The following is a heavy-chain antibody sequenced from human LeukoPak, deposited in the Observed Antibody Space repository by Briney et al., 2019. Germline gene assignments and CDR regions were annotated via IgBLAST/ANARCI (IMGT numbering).Heavy chain of an antibody. CDR3: AGVATTIDY. D-gene: IGHD5-12*01. Sequence: PGGSLRLSCAASGFTFSSYEMNWVRQAPGKGLEWVSSISSSSSYIYYADSVKGRFTISRDNAKNSLYLQMNSLRAEDTAVYYCAGVATTIDYWGQGTLVTVSS. CDR1: GFTFSSYE. V-gene: IGHV3-21*01. CDR2: ISSSSSYI. J-gene: IGHJ4*02.